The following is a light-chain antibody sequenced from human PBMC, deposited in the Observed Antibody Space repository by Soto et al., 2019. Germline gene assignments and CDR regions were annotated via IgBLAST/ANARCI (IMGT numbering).Light chain of an antibody. CDR2: GAS. Sequence: IVLTQSPGTLSLSLGERATLSCRASQSVSSSYLAWYEQKPGQAPRRLSCGASSRATGIPDRFSGSGSGTDFTLTISRLEPEDFAVYYCQQYGSSPRTFGQGTKVDIK. V-gene: IGKV3-20*01. CDR3: QQYGSSPRT. CDR1: QSVSSSY. J-gene: IGKJ1*01.